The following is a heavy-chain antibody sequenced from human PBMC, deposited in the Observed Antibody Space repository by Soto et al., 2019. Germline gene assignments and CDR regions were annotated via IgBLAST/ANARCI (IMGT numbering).Heavy chain of an antibody. CDR3: ARDRCISTSCYVRGYFDY. Sequence: GGSLRLSCSASGFTFSNYDMVLVRQAPGKGLEYISAITSHGHITYYADSVKGRFTISRENSKNTLYLQMNSLRAEDTAMYYCARDRCISTSCYVRGYFDYWGQGTLVTVFS. CDR1: GFTFSNYD. CDR2: ITSHGHIT. V-gene: IGHV3-64*04. J-gene: IGHJ4*02. D-gene: IGHD2-2*01.